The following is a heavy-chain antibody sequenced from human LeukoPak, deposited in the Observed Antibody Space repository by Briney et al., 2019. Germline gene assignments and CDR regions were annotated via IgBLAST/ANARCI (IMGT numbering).Heavy chain of an antibody. Sequence: GGSLRLSCAASGFTFSSYAMSWVRQAPGKGLGWVSAISGSGGSTYYAYSVKGRFTISRDNSKNTLYLQMNSLRAEDTAVYYCAKFVGITMVRGVIPTQYWGQGTLVTVSS. J-gene: IGHJ4*02. CDR3: AKFVGITMVRGVIPTQY. CDR1: GFTFSSYA. D-gene: IGHD3-10*01. CDR2: ISGSGGST. V-gene: IGHV3-23*01.